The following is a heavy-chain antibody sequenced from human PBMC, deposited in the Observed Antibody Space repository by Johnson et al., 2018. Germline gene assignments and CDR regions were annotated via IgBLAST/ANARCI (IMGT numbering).Heavy chain of an antibody. Sequence: QVQLVQSGAEVRKPGASVKVSCKASTYTFTSYGISWVRQAPGQGLEWMGWINTSNGYTNYAQKFQGRVTMTTDTSTSTAYMEVKSLRSDDTAVYYCARAVKMHYDYLAASNWGHNWFDPWGQGTLVTVSS. D-gene: IGHD3-9*01. CDR2: INTSNGYT. J-gene: IGHJ5*02. V-gene: IGHV1-18*01. CDR1: TYTFTSYG. CDR3: ARAVKMHYDYLAASNWGHNWFDP.